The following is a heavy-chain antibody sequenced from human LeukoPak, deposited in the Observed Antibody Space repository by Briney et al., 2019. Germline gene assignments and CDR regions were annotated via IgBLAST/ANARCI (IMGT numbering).Heavy chain of an antibody. Sequence: PGGSLRLSCAASGFTFSDYYMSWIRQAPGKGLEWVSYINSSGSTIYYADSVKGRFTIAWDNANTSLYLQMNSLRAEDTAVYYCARDLELSAYDFWSGYYRHHNYFDYWGQGTLVTVSS. V-gene: IGHV3-11*04. D-gene: IGHD3-3*01. CDR3: ARDLELSAYDFWSGYYRHHNYFDY. CDR2: INSSGSTI. J-gene: IGHJ4*02. CDR1: GFTFSDYY.